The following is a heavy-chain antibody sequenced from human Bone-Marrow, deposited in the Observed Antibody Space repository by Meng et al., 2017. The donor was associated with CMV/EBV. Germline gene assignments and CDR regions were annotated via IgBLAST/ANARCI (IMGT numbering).Heavy chain of an antibody. J-gene: IGHJ1*01. Sequence: SVQISCKAAGGTFSSYAISWVRQAPGQGLEWMGGIIPIFGTANYAKKFQGRVTITTDESTSTAYMELSSLRSEDTAVYYCATPPTDSVAVPAAIQAENFQHWGQGTLATVPS. CDR1: GGTFSSYA. CDR3: ATPPTDSVAVPAAIQAENFQH. CDR2: IIPIFGTA. D-gene: IGHD2-2*02. V-gene: IGHV1-69*05.